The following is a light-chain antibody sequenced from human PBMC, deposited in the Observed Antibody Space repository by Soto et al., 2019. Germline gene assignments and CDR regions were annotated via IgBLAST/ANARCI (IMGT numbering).Light chain of an antibody. CDR2: KAS. CDR1: QTISSW. Sequence: DIQMTQSPSTLSGSVGDRVTITCRASQTISSWLAWYQQKPGKAPKLLIYKASTLKSGVPSRFSGSGSGTEFTLTISSLQPDDFATYYCQPYNTFWTLGQGTKVDIK. J-gene: IGKJ1*01. V-gene: IGKV1-5*03. CDR3: QPYNTFWT.